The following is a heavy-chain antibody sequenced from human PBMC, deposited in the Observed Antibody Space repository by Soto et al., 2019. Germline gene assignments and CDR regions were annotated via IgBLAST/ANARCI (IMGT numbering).Heavy chain of an antibody. Sequence: ASVKVSCKASGYTFTSYGISWLRQAPGQGLEWMGWISAYNGNTNYAQKLQGRVTMTTDTSTSTAYMELRSLRSDDTAVYYCASEPYGGEFDYWGQGTLVTVSS. CDR3: ASEPYGGEFDY. D-gene: IGHD4-17*01. CDR2: ISAYNGNT. V-gene: IGHV1-18*01. CDR1: GYTFTSYG. J-gene: IGHJ4*02.